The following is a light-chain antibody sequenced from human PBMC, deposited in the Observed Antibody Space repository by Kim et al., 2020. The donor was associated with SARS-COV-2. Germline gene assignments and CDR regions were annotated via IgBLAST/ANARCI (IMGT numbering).Light chain of an antibody. CDR1: SSDVASYNL. J-gene: IGLJ3*02. Sequence: QSALTQPASVSGSPGQSITISCTATSSDVASYNLVSWYQQHPGKVPKLIIYEGTKRPSGISTRFSGSKSDNTASLTISGLQAGDEAEYYCSSYTTTTLLFGGGTKLTVL. CDR2: EGT. CDR3: SSYTTTTLL. V-gene: IGLV2-14*02.